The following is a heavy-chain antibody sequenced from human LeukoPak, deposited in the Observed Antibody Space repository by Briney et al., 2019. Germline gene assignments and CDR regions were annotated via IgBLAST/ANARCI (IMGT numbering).Heavy chain of an antibody. J-gene: IGHJ4*02. Sequence: SETLSLTCTMSGASISGSSHYFWGWIRQTPGKGLEWIGSIYYSGITYYTPSLKSRLTISVDTSRNQFSLKLSSVTAADTAVYYCARVDSGWSAYSSSSYFDYWGQGTLVTVSS. CDR1: GASISGSSHYF. V-gene: IGHV4-39*07. CDR2: IYYSGIT. CDR3: ARVDSGWSAYSSSSYFDY. D-gene: IGHD6-6*01.